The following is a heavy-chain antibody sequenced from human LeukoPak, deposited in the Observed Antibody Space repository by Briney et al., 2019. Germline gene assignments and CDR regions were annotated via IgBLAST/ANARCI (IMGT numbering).Heavy chain of an antibody. J-gene: IGHJ3*02. CDR3: ARERSPGYSYGSDAFDI. D-gene: IGHD5-18*01. Sequence: SETLSLTRTVSGGSISSYYWSWIRQPAGKGLEWIGRIYTSGSTNYNPSLKSRVTMSVDTSKNQFSLKLSSVTAADTAVYYCARERSPGYSYGSDAFDIWGQGTMVTVSS. CDR1: GGSISSYY. V-gene: IGHV4-4*07. CDR2: IYTSGST.